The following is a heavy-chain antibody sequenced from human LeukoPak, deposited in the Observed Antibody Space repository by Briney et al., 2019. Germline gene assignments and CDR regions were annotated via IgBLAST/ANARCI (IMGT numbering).Heavy chain of an antibody. CDR3: ARDLPSYDYVWGRYRHDAFDI. J-gene: IGHJ3*02. Sequence: PGGSLRLSCAASGFTVSSNYMSWVRQAPGKGLEGVSVIYSGGSTYYADSVKGRFTISRDNSKNTLYLQMNSLRAEDTAVYYCARDLPSYDYVWGRYRHDAFDIWGQGTMVTVSS. CDR1: GFTVSSNY. V-gene: IGHV3-53*01. D-gene: IGHD3-16*02. CDR2: IYSGGST.